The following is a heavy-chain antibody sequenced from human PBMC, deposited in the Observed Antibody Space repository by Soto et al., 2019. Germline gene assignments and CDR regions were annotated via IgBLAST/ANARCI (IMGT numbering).Heavy chain of an antibody. J-gene: IGHJ4*02. D-gene: IGHD6-13*01. CDR1: GFSLSNYW. CDR3: VRAVAAAGAF. CDR2: IKQDGSEI. Sequence: EVQLVESGGGLVQPGGSLRLSCAASGFSLSNYWMNWVRQAPGKGLEWVANIKQDGSEIYYVDSVKGRFTISRDNAKNSVYLQMNSLRIEDTAVYYCVRAVAAAGAFWGQGTPVTVSS. V-gene: IGHV3-7*01.